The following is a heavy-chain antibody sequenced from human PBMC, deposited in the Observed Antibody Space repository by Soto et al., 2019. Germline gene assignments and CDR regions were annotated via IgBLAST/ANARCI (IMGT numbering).Heavy chain of an antibody. CDR2: ISGYNGNT. J-gene: IGHJ6*02. D-gene: IGHD3-16*01. Sequence: QVQLVQSGAEVKKPGASVKVSCKASGYTFSSYGISWVRQAPGQGLEWMGWISGYNGNTNYAQKLQGRVTMTIDTSTSTGYMELRSLRCDDTAVYYCARDRGGDGMDVWGQGTTVTVSS. CDR3: ARDRGGDGMDV. CDR1: GYTFSSYG. V-gene: IGHV1-18*01.